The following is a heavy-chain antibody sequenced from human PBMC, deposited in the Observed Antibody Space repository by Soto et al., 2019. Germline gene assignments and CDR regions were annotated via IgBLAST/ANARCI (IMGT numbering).Heavy chain of an antibody. CDR3: AGREYSGYAEEYYYYYYYMDV. Sequence: LSLTCTVSSGSISGYYWSWIRQSPGKGLEWIGYIYYSGSTDYNPSLKSRVTISVDTSKNQFSLKLSSVTAADTAVYYCAGREYSGYAEEYYYYYYYMDVWGKGTTVTVSS. D-gene: IGHD5-12*01. V-gene: IGHV4-59*08. J-gene: IGHJ6*03. CDR2: IYYSGST. CDR1: SGSISGYY.